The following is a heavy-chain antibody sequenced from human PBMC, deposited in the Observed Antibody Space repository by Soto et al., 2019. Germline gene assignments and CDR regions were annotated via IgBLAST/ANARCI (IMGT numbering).Heavy chain of an antibody. Sequence: SETLSLTCTVSGGSISSYYWSWIRQPPGKGLEWIGYIYYSGSTNYNPSLKSRVTISVDTSKNQFSLKLSSVTAADTAVYYCARGDVDTAMDKSYYYYYGMDVWGQGTTVTVSS. V-gene: IGHV4-59*01. CDR1: GGSISSYY. J-gene: IGHJ6*02. CDR3: ARGDVDTAMDKSYYYYYGMDV. CDR2: IYYSGST. D-gene: IGHD5-18*01.